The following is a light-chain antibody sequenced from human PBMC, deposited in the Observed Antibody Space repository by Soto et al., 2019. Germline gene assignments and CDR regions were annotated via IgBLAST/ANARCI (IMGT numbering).Light chain of an antibody. J-gene: IGKJ2*01. V-gene: IGKV1-27*01. CDR2: AAS. CDR1: QAISNY. Sequence: DIQMTQSPSSLSTSVGDRVTITCRASQAISNYLAWYQRKPGNVPKLLIYAASTLQLGVPSRFSGSGSGTDFTLTISSLQPEDVATYYCQRYDSAPYTFGQGTKLEIK. CDR3: QRYDSAPYT.